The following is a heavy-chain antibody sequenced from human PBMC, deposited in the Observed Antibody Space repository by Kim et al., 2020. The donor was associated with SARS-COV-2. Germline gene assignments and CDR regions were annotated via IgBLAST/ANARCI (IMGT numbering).Heavy chain of an antibody. V-gene: IGHV4-59*01. J-gene: IGHJ4*02. D-gene: IGHD6-13*01. CDR3: ARAGSSWSSLTYDY. CDR1: GGSISSYY. CDR2: IYYSGST. Sequence: SETLSLTCTVSGGSISSYYWSWIRQPPGKGLEWIGYIYYSGSTNYNPSLKSRVTISVDTSKNQFSLKLSSVTAADTAVYYCARAGSSWSSLTYDYWGQGTLVTVSS.